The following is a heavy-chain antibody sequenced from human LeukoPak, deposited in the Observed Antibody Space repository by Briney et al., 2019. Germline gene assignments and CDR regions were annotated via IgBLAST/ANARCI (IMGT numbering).Heavy chain of an antibody. CDR2: IYTSGST. Sequence: PSETLSLTCTVSGGSISSYYWSWIRQPAGKGLEWIGRIYTSGSTNYNPSLKSRVTMSVDTSKNQFSLKLSSVTAADTAVYYCARGLYSYGSGSYYFNWFDPWGQGTLVTVSS. CDR3: ARGLYSYGSGSYYFNWFDP. J-gene: IGHJ5*02. V-gene: IGHV4-4*07. CDR1: GGSISSYY. D-gene: IGHD3-10*01.